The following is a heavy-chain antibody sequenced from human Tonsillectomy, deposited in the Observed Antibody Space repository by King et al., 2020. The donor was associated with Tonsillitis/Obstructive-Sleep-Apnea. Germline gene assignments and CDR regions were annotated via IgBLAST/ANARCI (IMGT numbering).Heavy chain of an antibody. CDR1: GFTFDDYA. D-gene: IGHD7-27*01. Sequence: VQLVESGGGLVQPGRSLRLSCAASGFTFDDYAMHWVRQAPGKGLEWVSGIIWSSGSIGYADSVKGRITISRDNAKNSLYLQMNSLRAEDTALYYCAKDIWGLGRGAFDIWGQGTMVTVSS. V-gene: IGHV3-9*01. CDR3: AKDIWGLGRGAFDI. CDR2: IIWSSGSI. J-gene: IGHJ3*02.